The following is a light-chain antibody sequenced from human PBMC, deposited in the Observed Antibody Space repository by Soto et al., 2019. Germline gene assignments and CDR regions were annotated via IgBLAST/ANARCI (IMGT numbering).Light chain of an antibody. V-gene: IGKV1-39*01. J-gene: IGKJ1*01. CDR1: QSISPW. CDR3: QQSYSSPPT. Sequence: DVKMTQSPATLSASVGDRVTITCRASQSISPWMAWYQQKPGKAPKLLIFAASSLQSGVPSRFSGSRSGPDFTLTISSLQPEDFATYYCQQSYSSPPTFGQGTKVDI. CDR2: AAS.